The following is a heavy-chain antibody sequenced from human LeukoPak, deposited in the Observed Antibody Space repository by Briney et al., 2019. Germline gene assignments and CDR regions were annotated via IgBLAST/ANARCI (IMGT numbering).Heavy chain of an antibody. CDR2: IYPGDSDT. D-gene: IGHD2-2*01. Sequence: GESLKISCKGSGYSFTSYWIGWVRQMPGKGLEWLVFIYPGDSDTRYSPSFQGQVTISADKSISTAYLQWSSLKASDTAMYYCARLPRGYCSSTSCPSTFDIWGQGTMVTVSS. CDR3: ARLPRGYCSSTSCPSTFDI. J-gene: IGHJ3*02. V-gene: IGHV5-51*01. CDR1: GYSFTSYW.